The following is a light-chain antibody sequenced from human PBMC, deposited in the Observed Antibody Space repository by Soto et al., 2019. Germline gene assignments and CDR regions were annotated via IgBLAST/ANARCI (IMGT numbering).Light chain of an antibody. Sequence: QSVLTQPPSVSGAPGQRVTISCTGSSSNIGAGYDLHWYQHLPGTAPKLLIYDDSNRPSGVPDRFSGSKSGTSASLAISGLRSEDEADYYCAAWDDSLSGWVFGGGTKVTVL. CDR1: SSNIGAGYD. CDR2: DDS. CDR3: AAWDDSLSGWV. J-gene: IGLJ3*02. V-gene: IGLV1-40*01.